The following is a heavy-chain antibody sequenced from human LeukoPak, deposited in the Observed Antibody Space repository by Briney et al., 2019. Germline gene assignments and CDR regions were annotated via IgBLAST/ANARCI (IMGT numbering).Heavy chain of an antibody. V-gene: IGHV1-18*01. CDR2: ISAYNGNT. CDR1: GGTFSSYA. CDR3: ARDSETGPADY. Sequence: ASVKVSCKASGGTFSSYAISWVRQAPGQGLEWMGWISAYNGNTNYAQKLQGRVTMTTDTSTSTAYMELRSLRSDDTAVYYCARDSETGPADYWGQGTLVTVSS. J-gene: IGHJ4*02.